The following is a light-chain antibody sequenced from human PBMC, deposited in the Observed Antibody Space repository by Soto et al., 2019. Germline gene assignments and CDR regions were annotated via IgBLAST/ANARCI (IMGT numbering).Light chain of an antibody. CDR1: QSISSW. CDR2: KAS. Sequence: DIQMTQSPSTLSASLGDRVTITCRASQSISSWLAWYQQKPGKAPKLLIRKASTLESGVPSRFSGSASGTEFTLTISSLQPDDFATYYCQQYNTYRTFGQGTKVEI. V-gene: IGKV1-5*03. CDR3: QQYNTYRT. J-gene: IGKJ1*01.